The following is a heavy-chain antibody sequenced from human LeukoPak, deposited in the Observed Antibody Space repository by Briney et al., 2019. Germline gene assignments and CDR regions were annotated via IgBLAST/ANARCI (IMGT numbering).Heavy chain of an antibody. J-gene: IGHJ4*02. CDR2: VKQDGSEK. Sequence: GGSLRLSCAASGFTFSNYWMSWVRQAPGKGLEWVANVKQDGSEKYYVDSVKGRSTISRDNAKNSLDLQMNSLRAEDTAVYFCARDYDILTAYHASFDFWGQGTLVTVSS. D-gene: IGHD3-9*01. CDR3: ARDYDILTAYHASFDF. CDR1: GFTFSNYW. V-gene: IGHV3-7*01.